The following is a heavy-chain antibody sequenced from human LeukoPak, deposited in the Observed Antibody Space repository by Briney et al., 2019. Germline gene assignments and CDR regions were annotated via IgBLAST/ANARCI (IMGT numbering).Heavy chain of an antibody. CDR3: ARDQQKAAAATEC. J-gene: IGHJ4*02. Sequence: GGSLRLSCAASGFTFSRYDLSWVRQAPGKGLECVSTISRTVTTTYYADSVKGRFTISRDNSKNTLYLQMNSLRAEDTAVYYCARDQQKAAAATECWGQGTLVTVSS. CDR1: GFTFSRYD. V-gene: IGHV3-23*01. D-gene: IGHD6-13*01. CDR2: ISRTVTTT.